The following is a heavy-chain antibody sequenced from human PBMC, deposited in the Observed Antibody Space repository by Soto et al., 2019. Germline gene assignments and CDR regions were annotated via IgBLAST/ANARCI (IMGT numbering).Heavy chain of an antibody. CDR2: ISGYSGNT. CDR3: ARGTSVDY. Sequence: QIQLVQSGAEVKKPGASVKVSCRASGYTFASYGISGVRQAPGQRLEWLGWISGYSGNTKYAQKFQGRVTMTTDTSTDTAYMELRSLRSDDTAVYYCARGTSVDYWRQGTLVTVAS. CDR1: GYTFASYG. V-gene: IGHV1-18*04. J-gene: IGHJ4*02.